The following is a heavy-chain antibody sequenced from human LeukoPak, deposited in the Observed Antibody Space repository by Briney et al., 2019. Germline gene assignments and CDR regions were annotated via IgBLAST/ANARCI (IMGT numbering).Heavy chain of an antibody. J-gene: IGHJ5*02. V-gene: IGHV1-2*02. CDR3: ARESRYNWNDNWFDP. D-gene: IGHD1-1*01. Sequence: ASVKVSCKASGYTFTGYYMHWVRQAPGQGLEWMGWINPNSGGTNYAQKFQGRVTMTRDTSISTAYMGLSRLRSDDTAVYYCARESRYNWNDNWFDPWGQGTLVTVSS. CDR2: INPNSGGT. CDR1: GYTFTGYY.